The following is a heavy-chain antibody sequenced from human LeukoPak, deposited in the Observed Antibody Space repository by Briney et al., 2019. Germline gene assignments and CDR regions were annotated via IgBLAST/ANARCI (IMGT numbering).Heavy chain of an antibody. V-gene: IGHV3-23*01. Sequence: GGSLRLSCAASGFTFSRHWMHWVRQAPGKGLEWVSVISGSGGSTYYADSVKGRFTISRDNSKNTLYLQMSSLRAEDTAVYYCAKVYTALVTFNWFDPWGQGTLVTVSS. CDR3: AKVYTALVTFNWFDP. D-gene: IGHD5-18*01. CDR2: ISGSGGST. J-gene: IGHJ5*02. CDR1: GFTFSRHW.